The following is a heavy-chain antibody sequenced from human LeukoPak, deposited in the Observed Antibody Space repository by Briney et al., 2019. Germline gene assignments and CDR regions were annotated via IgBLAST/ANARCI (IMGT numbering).Heavy chain of an antibody. J-gene: IGHJ3*02. CDR2: ISSSSTYI. CDR3: ARDRAPEAFDI. CDR1: GFSFSKYN. D-gene: IGHD1-14*01. V-gene: IGHV3-21*01. Sequence: GGSVRLSCAASGFSFSKYNMNWVHQAPGKGLEWVSSISSSSTYIYYADSLKGRFTISRDNAKNSLYLQMNSLRAEDTAVYYCARDRAPEAFDIWGQGTMVTVSS.